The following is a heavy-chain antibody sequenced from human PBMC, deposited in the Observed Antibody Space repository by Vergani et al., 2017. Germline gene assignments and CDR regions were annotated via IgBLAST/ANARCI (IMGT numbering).Heavy chain of an antibody. CDR2: INHSGSI. J-gene: IGHJ5*02. D-gene: IGHD3-3*01. V-gene: IGHV4-34*01. Sequence: QVQLQQWGAGLLKPSETLSLTCAVYGGSFSGYYWSWIRQPPGKGLEWIGEINHSGSINYNPSLKSRVTISVDTSKNQFSLKLSSVTAADTAVYYCARGHYDFWSGSYNWFDPWGQGTLVTVSS. CDR1: GGSFSGYY. CDR3: ARGHYDFWSGSYNWFDP.